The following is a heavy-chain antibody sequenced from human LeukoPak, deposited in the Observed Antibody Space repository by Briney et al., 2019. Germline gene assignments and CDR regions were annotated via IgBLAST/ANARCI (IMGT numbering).Heavy chain of an antibody. V-gene: IGHV1-8*01. J-gene: IGHJ4*02. CDR2: MNPNSGNT. Sequence: ASVKVSCKASGYTFTSYDINWVRQATGQGLEWMGWMNPNSGNTGYAQKFQGRVTMTRNTSISTAYMELSSLRSEDTAVYYCARGLAPRLGWLEVPLYDYWGQGTLVTVSS. D-gene: IGHD3/OR15-3a*01. CDR1: GYTFTSYD. CDR3: ARGLAPRLGWLEVPLYDY.